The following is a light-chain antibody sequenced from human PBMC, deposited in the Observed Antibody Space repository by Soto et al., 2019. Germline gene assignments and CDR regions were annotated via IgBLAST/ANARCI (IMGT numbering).Light chain of an antibody. CDR2: KAS. J-gene: IGKJ1*01. Sequence: DIQMTQSPSTLSASVGDRVTITCRASQSISSWLAWYQQKPGKAPKLLIYKASTLESGVPSRLSGGGSGTEFTLTISSLQPDDFAIYYCQQYNSDSQTFGQGTKVEIK. CDR3: QQYNSDSQT. V-gene: IGKV1-5*03. CDR1: QSISSW.